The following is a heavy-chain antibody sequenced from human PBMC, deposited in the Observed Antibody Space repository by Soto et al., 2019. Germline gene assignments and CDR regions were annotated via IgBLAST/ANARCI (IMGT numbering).Heavy chain of an antibody. D-gene: IGHD3-9*01. CDR1: GDSVRSGASH. CDR2: ISHNATA. Sequence: LSLTCTVSGDSVRSGASHWTWIRQSPGQGLEWIGYISHNATADCNPSLKSRVSVSVDTSKNQFSLKLPPATTADTAVSYCARVDWSPAKIGVWGPGTTVTVSS. CDR3: ARVDWSPAKIGV. J-gene: IGHJ6*02. V-gene: IGHV4-61*08.